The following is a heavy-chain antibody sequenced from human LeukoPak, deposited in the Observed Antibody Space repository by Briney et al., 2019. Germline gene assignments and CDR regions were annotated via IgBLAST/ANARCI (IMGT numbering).Heavy chain of an antibody. V-gene: IGHV5-51*01. Sequence: GESLKISCKGSGYSFTSYWIGWVRQMPGKGLEWMGIIYPGDSDTRYSPSFQGQVTISADKSISTAYLQWSSLKASDTAMYYCARLPEMLTYYYGSGSSPDFDYWGQGTLVTVSS. J-gene: IGHJ4*02. D-gene: IGHD3-10*01. CDR1: GYSFTSYW. CDR3: ARLPEMLTYYYGSGSSPDFDY. CDR2: IYPGDSDT.